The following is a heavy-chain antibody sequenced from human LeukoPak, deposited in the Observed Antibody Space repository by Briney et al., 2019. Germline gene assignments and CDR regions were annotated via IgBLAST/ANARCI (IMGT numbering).Heavy chain of an antibody. Sequence: GGSLRLSCTVSGFTVSSNSWSWVRQAPGKGLEWVSTISGSGDYTYYADSVKGRFTISRDNSKNTLYLQMNSLRAEDTAVYYCAKVTYGSGTYGAFDSWGQGTLVTVSS. CDR3: AKVTYGSGTYGAFDS. CDR1: GFTVSSNS. D-gene: IGHD3-10*01. J-gene: IGHJ4*02. V-gene: IGHV3-23*01. CDR2: ISGSGDYT.